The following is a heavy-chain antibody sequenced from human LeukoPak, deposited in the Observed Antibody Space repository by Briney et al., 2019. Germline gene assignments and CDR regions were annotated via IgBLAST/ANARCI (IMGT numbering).Heavy chain of an antibody. J-gene: IGHJ6*03. CDR1: GYTFTSYY. V-gene: IGHV1-46*01. Sequence: GASVKVSCKASGYTFTSYYMHWVRQAPGQGLEWMGIINPSGGSTSYEQKFQGRVSMTSDTSTSTVYMELSSLSSEDTAMSYCARAPTAVWGVGYHYMGVWGKGTTVTVSS. D-gene: IGHD2-2*01. CDR2: INPSGGST. CDR3: ARAPTAVWGVGYHYMGV.